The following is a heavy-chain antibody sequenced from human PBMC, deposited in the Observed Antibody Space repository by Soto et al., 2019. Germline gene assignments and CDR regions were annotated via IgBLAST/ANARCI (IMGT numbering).Heavy chain of an antibody. D-gene: IGHD2-15*01. Sequence: GGSLRLSCAASGFTFSSYWMSWVRQAPGKGLEWVANIKQDGSEKYYVDSVKGRFTISRDNAKNSLYLQMNSLGAEDTAVYYCARVPGAVGYCSGGSCYSSYRYYYYYMDVWGKGTTVTVSS. CDR2: IKQDGSEK. J-gene: IGHJ6*03. V-gene: IGHV3-7*01. CDR1: GFTFSSYW. CDR3: ARVPGAVGYCSGGSCYSSYRYYYYYMDV.